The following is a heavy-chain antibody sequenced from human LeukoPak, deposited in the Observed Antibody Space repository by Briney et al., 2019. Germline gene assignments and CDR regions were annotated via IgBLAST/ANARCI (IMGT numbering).Heavy chain of an antibody. CDR3: ARDSSIAAADPFDY. CDR2: IWYDGSNK. J-gene: IGHJ4*02. CDR1: GFTFSSYG. Sequence: GGSLRLSCAASGFTFSSYGMHWVRQAPGKGLEWVAVIWYDGSNKYYADSVKGRFTISRDNSKNTLYLQMNSLRAEDTAVYYCARDSSIAAADPFDYWGQGTLVTVSS. V-gene: IGHV3-33*01. D-gene: IGHD6-13*01.